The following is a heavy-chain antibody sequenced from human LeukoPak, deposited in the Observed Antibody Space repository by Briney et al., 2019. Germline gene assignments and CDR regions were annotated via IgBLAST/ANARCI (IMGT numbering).Heavy chain of an antibody. V-gene: IGHV3-74*01. CDR2: IKGDGSQV. J-gene: IGHJ5*02. Sequence: PGGSLRLSCAASGLTFSGNWMHWVRHTPGRGLVWVSRIKGDGSQVSYADFVKGRFTISRDNAKNTLYLQMDSLRAEATAVYYCARSDWFDTWGQGTLVIVSS. CDR3: ARSDWFDT. CDR1: GLTFSGNW.